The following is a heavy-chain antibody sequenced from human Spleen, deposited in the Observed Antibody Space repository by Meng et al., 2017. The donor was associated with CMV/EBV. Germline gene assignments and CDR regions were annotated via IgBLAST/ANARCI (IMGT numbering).Heavy chain of an antibody. D-gene: IGHD1-1*01. Sequence: SETLSLTCAVYGGSFSGYYWSWIRQPPGKGLEWIGEINHSGSTNYNPSLKSRVTISVDTSKNQFSLKLSSVTAADTAVYYCARGRDLTTYYYYYGMDVWGQGTTVTVSS. CDR3: ARGRDLTTYYYYYGMDV. CDR2: INHSGST. J-gene: IGHJ6*02. CDR1: GGSFSGYY. V-gene: IGHV4-34*01.